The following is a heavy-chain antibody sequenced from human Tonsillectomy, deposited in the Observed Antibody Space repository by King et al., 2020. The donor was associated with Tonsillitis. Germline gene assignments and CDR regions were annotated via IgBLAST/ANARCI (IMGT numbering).Heavy chain of an antibody. CDR2: ISSDGSNK. CDR3: ARDVRIDPPYYYGMDV. Sequence: VQLVESGGGVVQPGRSLRLSCAASGFTFSSYAMHWVRQAPGKGLEWVAVISSDGSNKYYADSVKGRFTISRDNSKSTLFLQVNSLRAEDTAVFYCARDVRIDPPYYYGMDVWGQGTTVTVSS. D-gene: IGHD3-3*02. J-gene: IGHJ6*02. V-gene: IGHV3-30*04. CDR1: GFTFSSYA.